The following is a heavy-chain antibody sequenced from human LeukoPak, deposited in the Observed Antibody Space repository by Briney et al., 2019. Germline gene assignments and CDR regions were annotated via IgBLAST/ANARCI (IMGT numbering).Heavy chain of an antibody. J-gene: IGHJ3*02. D-gene: IGHD3-22*01. CDR1: GYSFTSYW. CDR2: FYPGDSDT. CDR3: AIDSGGYYYVYAFDS. Sequence: GESLKISCKGSGYSFTSYWIGWVRQMPGKGLEWMGIFYPGDSDTRYSPSFQGQVTISADKSISTAYLQWSSLKASDTAMYYCAIDSGGYYYVYAFDSWGQGTMVTVSS. V-gene: IGHV5-51*01.